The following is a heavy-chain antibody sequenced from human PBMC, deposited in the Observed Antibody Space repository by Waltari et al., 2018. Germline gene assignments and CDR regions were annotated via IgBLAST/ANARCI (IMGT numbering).Heavy chain of an antibody. D-gene: IGHD1-26*01. CDR3: ARAKGWELRYFDY. CDR1: GGTFSSYA. Sequence: QVQLVQSGAEVKKPGSSVKVSCKASGGTFSSYAISWVRQAPGQGLEGMGGIIPIFGTANYAQKFQGRVTITADESTSTAYMGLSSLRAEDTAVYYCARAKGWELRYFDYWGQGTLVTVSS. V-gene: IGHV1-69*12. CDR2: IIPIFGTA. J-gene: IGHJ4*02.